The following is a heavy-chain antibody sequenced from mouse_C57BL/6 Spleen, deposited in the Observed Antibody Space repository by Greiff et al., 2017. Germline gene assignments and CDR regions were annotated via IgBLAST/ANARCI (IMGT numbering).Heavy chain of an antibody. CDR2: IHPNSGST. J-gene: IGHJ2*01. Sequence: QVPLQQSGAELVKPGASVKLSCKASGYTFTSYWMHWVKQRPGQGLEWIGMIHPNSGSTNYNEKFKSKATLTVDKSSSTAYMQLSSLTSEDSAVYYCARKTAQAFDYWGQGTTLTVSS. CDR3: ARKTAQAFDY. D-gene: IGHD3-2*02. CDR1: GYTFTSYW. V-gene: IGHV1-64*01.